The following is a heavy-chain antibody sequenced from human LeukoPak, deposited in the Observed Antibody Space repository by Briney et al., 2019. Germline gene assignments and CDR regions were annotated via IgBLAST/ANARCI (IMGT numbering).Heavy chain of an antibody. CDR1: GYTFTSYY. CDR3: ARPTSIIPASNIYYYYYAMDV. D-gene: IGHD2-2*01. Sequence: ASVKVSFKASGYTFTSYYMHWVRQAPGQGLEWMGIINPSGGTTTYAQKFQGRVTMTRDTSTSTVYMDLSSLRSEDTAVYYCARPTSIIPASNIYYYYYAMDVWGQGTTVTVSS. V-gene: IGHV1-46*01. CDR2: INPSGGTT. J-gene: IGHJ6*02.